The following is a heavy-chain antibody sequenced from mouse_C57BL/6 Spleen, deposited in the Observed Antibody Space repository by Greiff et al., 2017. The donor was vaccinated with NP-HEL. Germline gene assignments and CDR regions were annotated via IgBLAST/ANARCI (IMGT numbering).Heavy chain of an antibody. CDR1: GYTFTNYW. Sequence: VQLQESGAELVRPGTSVKMSCKASGYTFTNYWIGWAKQRPGHGLEWIGDIYPGGGYTNYNEKFKGKATLTADKSSSTAYMQFSSLTSEDSAIYYCARRRDYDGFAYWGQGTLVTVSA. J-gene: IGHJ3*01. D-gene: IGHD2-4*01. V-gene: IGHV1-63*01. CDR2: IYPGGGYT. CDR3: ARRRDYDGFAY.